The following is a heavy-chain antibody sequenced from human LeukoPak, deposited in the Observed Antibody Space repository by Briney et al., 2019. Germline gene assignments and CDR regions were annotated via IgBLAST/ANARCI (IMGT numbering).Heavy chain of an antibody. Sequence: GGSLRLSCAASGFTFSSYAMSWVRQAPGKGLEWVSYISSSSSYTNYADSVKGRFTISRDNAKNSLYLQMNSLRAEDTAVYYCARGGGQLWLYYWGQGTLVTVSS. V-gene: IGHV3-11*05. CDR2: ISSSSSYT. D-gene: IGHD5-18*01. CDR1: GFTFSSYA. CDR3: ARGGGQLWLYY. J-gene: IGHJ4*02.